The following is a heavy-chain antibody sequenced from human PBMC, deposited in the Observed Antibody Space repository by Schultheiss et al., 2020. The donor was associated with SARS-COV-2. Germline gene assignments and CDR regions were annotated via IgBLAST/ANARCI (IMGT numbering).Heavy chain of an antibody. Sequence: SGPTLVKPTQTLTVTCSFSGFSLSSHGVGVGWIRQSPGKALEWLALIYWNDYRRYSPSMKSRLTITKDTSKNQVVLTMTNMDPVDTATYYCAHISPLTVPRVKLTHFDYWGEGTLVTVSS. CDR3: AHISPLTVPRVKLTHFDY. D-gene: IGHD4/OR15-4a*01. CDR1: GFSLSSHGVG. J-gene: IGHJ4*02. CDR2: IYWNDYR. V-gene: IGHV2-5*01.